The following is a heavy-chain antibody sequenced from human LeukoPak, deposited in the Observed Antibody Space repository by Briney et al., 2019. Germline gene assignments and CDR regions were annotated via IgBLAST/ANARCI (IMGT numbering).Heavy chain of an antibody. J-gene: IGHJ6*03. CDR3: ARDRGPIREESYYSYYLDV. V-gene: IGHV3-11*01. D-gene: IGHD3-10*01. CDR1: GFSVSDYY. CDR2: ISRSGSSI. Sequence: GGSLRLSWAAAGFSVSDYYMSWVRQAPGKGLECLSYISRSGSSIYYADSVKGRFTISRDNAKHSLYLQMNSLRAEDTAVYHCARDRGPIREESYYSYYLDVWGKGTTVTVSS.